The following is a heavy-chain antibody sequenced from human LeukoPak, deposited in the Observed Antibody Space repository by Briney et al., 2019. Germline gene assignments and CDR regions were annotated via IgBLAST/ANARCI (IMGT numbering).Heavy chain of an antibody. CDR1: GGSISSGSYY. D-gene: IGHD3-22*01. J-gene: IGHJ3*02. CDR2: IYTSGST. V-gene: IGHV4-61*02. CDR3: AREPATYYYDSSGYFDAFDI. Sequence: SETLSLTCTVSGGSISSGSYYWSWIRQPAGKGLEWIGRIYTSGSTNYNPSIKSRVTISVDTSKNQFSLKLSSVTAADTAVYYCAREPATYYYDSSGYFDAFDIWGQGTMVTVSS.